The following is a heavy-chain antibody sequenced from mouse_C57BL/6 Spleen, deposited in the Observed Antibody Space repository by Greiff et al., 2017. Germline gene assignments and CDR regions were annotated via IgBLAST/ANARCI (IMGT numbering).Heavy chain of an antibody. J-gene: IGHJ3*01. CDR1: GFTFSNYW. Sequence: EVQGVESGGGLVQPGGSMKLSCVASGFTFSNYWMNWVRQSPEKGLEWVAQIRLECDSYATHYAVSVKGRFTISRYKNKSSVYLEKNNLRAEDTGIYYCTGGFAYWGQGTLVTVAA. CDR2: IRLECDSYAT. V-gene: IGHV6-3*01. CDR3: TGGFAY.